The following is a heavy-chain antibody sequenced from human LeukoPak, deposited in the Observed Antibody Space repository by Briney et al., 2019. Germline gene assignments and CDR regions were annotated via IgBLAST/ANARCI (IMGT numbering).Heavy chain of an antibody. CDR3: ARERWESDYFYGIDV. CDR1: GGSISSYY. Sequence: PSETLSLTCTVSGGSISSYYWSWIRQPPGKGLEWIGYIFYTGSTNYNPSLKSRVIISVDTSKNQFSLKLNSVTAADTAVYYCARERWESDYFYGIDVWGLGTTVTVSS. V-gene: IGHV4-59*01. J-gene: IGHJ6*02. CDR2: IFYTGST. D-gene: IGHD1-26*01.